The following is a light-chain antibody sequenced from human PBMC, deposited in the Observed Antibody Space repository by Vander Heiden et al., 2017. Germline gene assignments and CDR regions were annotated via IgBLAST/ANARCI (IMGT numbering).Light chain of an antibody. CDR2: GVS. CDR3: QHYGSFHVT. V-gene: IGKV3-20*01. J-gene: IGKJ5*01. CDR1: QSVSRNY. Sequence: EIVLTQSPGTLSLSPGERATLSCRASQSVSRNYLAWYQQKPGQAPRLLIYGVSSRAAGIPDRFSGSGSGTDFTLTLSRLEPEDFAVYYCQHYGSFHVTFGQGTRLEIK.